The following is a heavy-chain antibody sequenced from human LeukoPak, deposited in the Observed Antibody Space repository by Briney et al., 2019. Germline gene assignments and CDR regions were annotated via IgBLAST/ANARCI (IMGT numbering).Heavy chain of an antibody. J-gene: IGHJ4*02. CDR3: ARVTGDPPSFDY. CDR2: IYYSGST. Sequence: PSETLSLTCTVSGGSISSYYWSWIRQPPGKGLEWIGYIYYSGSTNYNPSLKSRVTISVDTSKNQFSLKLSSVTAADMAVYYCARVTGDPPSFDYWGQGTLVTVSS. D-gene: IGHD7-27*01. CDR1: GGSISSYY. V-gene: IGHV4-59*01.